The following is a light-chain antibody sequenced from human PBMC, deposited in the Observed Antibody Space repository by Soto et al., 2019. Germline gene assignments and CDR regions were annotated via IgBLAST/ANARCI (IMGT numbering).Light chain of an antibody. CDR3: QQYNSHPWT. Sequence: AIQMTQSPSSLSASVGDRVTITWRASQGIRNDLGWYQQKPGKAPKLLIYEASSLESGVPSRFGGSGSGTEFTLIISRLQPDDFATHYSQQYNSHPWTFGQGTKVDIK. CDR2: EAS. V-gene: IGKV1-6*01. J-gene: IGKJ1*01. CDR1: QGIRND.